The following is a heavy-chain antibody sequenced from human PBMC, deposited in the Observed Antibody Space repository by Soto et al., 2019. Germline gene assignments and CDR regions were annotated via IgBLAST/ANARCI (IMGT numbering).Heavy chain of an antibody. CDR3: ARDSEEHEYGIFDP. CDR2: IKQYLSEK. J-gene: IGHJ5*02. CDR1: GFTFSSYW. Sequence: PGGSLRLSCAASGFTFSSYWMIWVRQAPVKGLEFVANIKQYLSEKYYVDSVKGRFTISRYNAKNSLYLQMNSLRAEDTAVYYCARDSEEHEYGIFDPWGQGTMVTVSS. D-gene: IGHD4-17*01. V-gene: IGHV3-7*05.